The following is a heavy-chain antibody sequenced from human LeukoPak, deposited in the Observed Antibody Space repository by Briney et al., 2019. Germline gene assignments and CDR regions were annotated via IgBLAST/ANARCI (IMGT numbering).Heavy chain of an antibody. J-gene: IGHJ5*02. CDR1: GYTFTSYA. CDR2: LNPKSGGT. V-gene: IGHV1-2*02. Sequence: ASVKVSCKASGYTFTSYAIHWVRQAPGQGLEWMGWLNPKSGGTNYAQNFQGRVTMTRDTIINTAYMELSRLRSDDTAVYYCARNDWNDPWFDPWGQGTLVTVSS. D-gene: IGHD1-1*01. CDR3: ARNDWNDPWFDP.